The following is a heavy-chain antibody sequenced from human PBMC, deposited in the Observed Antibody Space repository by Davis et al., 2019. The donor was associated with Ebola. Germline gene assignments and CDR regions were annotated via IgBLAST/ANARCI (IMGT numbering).Heavy chain of an antibody. CDR2: IYYSGST. Sequence: PSETLSLTCTVSGGSISSSSYYWGWIRQPPGKGLEWIGSIYYSGSTYYNPSLKSRVTISVDTSKNQFSLKLSSVTAADTAVYYCARQLLLIRGYYYYGMDVWGQGTTVTVSS. CDR3: ARQLLLIRGYYYYGMDV. CDR1: GGSISSSSYY. V-gene: IGHV4-39*01. D-gene: IGHD2-21*01. J-gene: IGHJ6*02.